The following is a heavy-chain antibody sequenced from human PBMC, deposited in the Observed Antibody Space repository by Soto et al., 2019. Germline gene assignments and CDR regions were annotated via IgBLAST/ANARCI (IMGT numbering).Heavy chain of an antibody. V-gene: IGHV3-48*01. CDR3: ARGNSAEVVMITEG. D-gene: IGHD3-16*01. Sequence: EVQLVESGGGLAQPGGSLRLSCVASGFTFSSYSMNWVRQAPGKGLEWVSCISSSSRTIYYADSVKGRFTISRDNAKNSLYLQMNSLRAEDTAVYYCARGNSAEVVMITEGWGQGTLVTVSS. CDR1: GFTFSSYS. J-gene: IGHJ4*02. CDR2: ISSSSRTI.